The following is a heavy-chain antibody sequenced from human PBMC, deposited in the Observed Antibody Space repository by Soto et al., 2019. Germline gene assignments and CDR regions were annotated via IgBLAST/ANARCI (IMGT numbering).Heavy chain of an antibody. CDR3: ASYRVGHAFDI. D-gene: IGHD2-21*01. J-gene: IGHJ3*02. Sequence: QVQLQESGPGLVKPSQTLSLTCTVSGGSISSGDYYWGWIRHPPGKGMEWIGYIYYSGSKYYNPSLKSRVTISVDASKDQVSLNLSSVTAADTSVYYCASYRVGHAFDICGQGTMVTVSS. CDR2: IYYSGSK. V-gene: IGHV4-30-4*01. CDR1: GGSISSGDYY.